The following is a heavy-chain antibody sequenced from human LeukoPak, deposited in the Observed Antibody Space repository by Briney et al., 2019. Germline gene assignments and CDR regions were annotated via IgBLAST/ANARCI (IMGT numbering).Heavy chain of an antibody. J-gene: IGHJ6*03. Sequence: PSETLSLTCTVSGGSISSYYWSWIRQPAGKGLEWIGRIYTSGSTNYNPSLKSRVTISLDTSKNQFSLKLSSVTAADTAVYYCAVGATHYYMDVWGKGTTVTVSS. CDR3: AVGATHYYMDV. V-gene: IGHV4-4*07. CDR2: IYTSGST. CDR1: GGSISSYY. D-gene: IGHD3-16*01.